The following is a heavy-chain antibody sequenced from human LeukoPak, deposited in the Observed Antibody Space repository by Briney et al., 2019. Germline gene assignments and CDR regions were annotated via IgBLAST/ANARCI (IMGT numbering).Heavy chain of an antibody. CDR3: ARVNYGGNRYDY. Sequence: EASVKVSCKASGYTFTSYDINWVRQAPGQGLEWMGGIIPIFGTANYAQKFQGRVTITTDESTSTAYMELSSLRSEDTAVYYCARVNYGGNRYDYWGQGTLVTVSS. CDR1: GYTFTSYD. D-gene: IGHD4-23*01. CDR2: IIPIFGTA. J-gene: IGHJ4*02. V-gene: IGHV1-69*05.